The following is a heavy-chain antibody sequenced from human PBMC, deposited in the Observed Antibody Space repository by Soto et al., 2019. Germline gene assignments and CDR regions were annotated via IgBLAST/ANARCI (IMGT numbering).Heavy chain of an antibody. CDR2: ISDSGGSA. D-gene: IGHD2-15*01. CDR1: GFTFTRYS. J-gene: IGHJ6*02. Sequence: GGSLRLSCAASGFTFTRYSMNWVRQAPGKGLEWVSRISDSGGSADYADSVKGRFTISRDNSKNTLYLRMNSLRAEDTAVYYCAKEGLYSGLSFYYGLDVWGQGTTVTVSS. V-gene: IGHV3-23*01. CDR3: AKEGLYSGLSFYYGLDV.